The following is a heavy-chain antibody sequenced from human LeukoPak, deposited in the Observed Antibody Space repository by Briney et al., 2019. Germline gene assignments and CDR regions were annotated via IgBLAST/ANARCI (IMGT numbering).Heavy chain of an antibody. J-gene: IGHJ4*02. D-gene: IGHD3-22*01. CDR2: ISYDGSNK. V-gene: IGHV3-30*18. CDR3: AKDPAYYYHSSGYADY. Sequence: GGSLRLSCAASGFTFSSYGMHWVRQAPGKGLEWVAVISYDGSNKYYADSVKGRFTISRDNSKNTLYLQMNSLRAEDTAVYYCAKDPAYYYHSSGYADYWGQGTLVTVSS. CDR1: GFTFSSYG.